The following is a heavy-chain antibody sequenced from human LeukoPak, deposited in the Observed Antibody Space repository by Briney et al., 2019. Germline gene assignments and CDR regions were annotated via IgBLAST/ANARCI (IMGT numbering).Heavy chain of an antibody. CDR1: GFTFSSYG. Sequence: GGSLRLSCAASGFTFSSYGMSWVGQAPGKGLEWVSGIIGRGDITVYADSVKGRFTISRDNSKNTLYLQMNSLRAEDTAVYYCAKLNYGSGTYGAFDYWGKGTLVTVST. CDR3: AKLNYGSGTYGAFDY. CDR2: IIGRGDIT. D-gene: IGHD3-10*01. V-gene: IGHV3-23*01. J-gene: IGHJ4*02.